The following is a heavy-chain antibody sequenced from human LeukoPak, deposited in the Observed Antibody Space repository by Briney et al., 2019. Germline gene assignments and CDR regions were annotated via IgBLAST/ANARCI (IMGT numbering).Heavy chain of an antibody. J-gene: IGHJ6*03. CDR3: ARTPLLRYSGWSDMDV. D-gene: IGHD3-9*01. Sequence: GASVKVSCKASGYTFTGYYMHWVRQAPGQGLECMGWINPNSGGTNYAQKFQGRVTMTRDTSISTAYMELSRLRSDDTAVYYCARTPLLRYSGWSDMDVWGKGTTVAVSS. V-gene: IGHV1-2*02. CDR1: GYTFTGYY. CDR2: INPNSGGT.